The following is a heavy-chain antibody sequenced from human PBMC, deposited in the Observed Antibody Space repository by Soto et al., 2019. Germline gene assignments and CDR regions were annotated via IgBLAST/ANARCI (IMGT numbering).Heavy chain of an antibody. Sequence: QVQLVQSGAEVKKPGSSVKVSCKASGGTFSSYAISWVRQAPGQGLEWMGGIIPIFGTANYAQKFQGRVTITAHESTSTADMELSSLRSEDTAVYYCTLFGVVIVRSYWGQGTLVTVSS. J-gene: IGHJ4*02. CDR2: IIPIFGTA. V-gene: IGHV1-69*01. CDR3: TLFGVVIVRSY. CDR1: GGTFSSYA. D-gene: IGHD3-3*01.